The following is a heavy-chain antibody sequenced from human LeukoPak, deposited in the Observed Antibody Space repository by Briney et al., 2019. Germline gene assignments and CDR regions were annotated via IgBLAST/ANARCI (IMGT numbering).Heavy chain of an antibody. CDR3: ARSEVEWDVLLWFGELFRGRYFDY. D-gene: IGHD3-10*01. Sequence: SETLSLTCGVSGYSISSGYYWGWIRQPPGKGLEWLGSIYHSGSTYYNPSLKSRVTISVDTSKNQFSLKLSSVTAADTAVYYCARSEVEWDVLLWFGELFRGRYFDYCGQGTLVTVSS. V-gene: IGHV4-38-2*01. CDR1: GYSISSGYY. CDR2: IYHSGST. J-gene: IGHJ4*02.